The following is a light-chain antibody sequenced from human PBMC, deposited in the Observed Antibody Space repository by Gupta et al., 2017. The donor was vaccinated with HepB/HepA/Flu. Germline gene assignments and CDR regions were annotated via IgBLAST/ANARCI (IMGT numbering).Light chain of an antibody. CDR1: TSYIGAWVY. CDR3: SSYTNSGTLV. J-gene: IGLJ3*02. CDR2: DVT. V-gene: IGLV2-14*03. Sequence: QSALTQPASVSGSPGQSITISCSGTTSYIGAWVYVSWYQQHPGKAPKLMISDVTNRPSGVSNRFSGSKSGNTASLTISGLQADDEADYYCSSYTNSGTLVFGGGTKLTVL.